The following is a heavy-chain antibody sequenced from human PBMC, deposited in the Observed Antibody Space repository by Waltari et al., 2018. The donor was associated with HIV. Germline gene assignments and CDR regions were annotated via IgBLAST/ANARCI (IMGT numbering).Heavy chain of an antibody. CDR2: ISWNSGSI. CDR3: AKGPTLTSPPTYFNY. Sequence: EVQLVEYGGGLVQPGRSLRLSCAASGCPFADYGSHWVRQTPGKGLEWVSGISWNSGSIGYADSVKGRFTISRDNAKNSLFLQMNSLRPEDTAFYYCAKGPTLTSPPTYFNYWGQGTLVTVSS. J-gene: IGHJ4*02. D-gene: IGHD2-2*01. CDR1: GCPFADYG. V-gene: IGHV3-9*01.